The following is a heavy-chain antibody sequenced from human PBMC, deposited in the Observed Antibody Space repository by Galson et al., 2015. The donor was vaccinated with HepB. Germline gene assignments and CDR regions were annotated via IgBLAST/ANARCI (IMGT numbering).Heavy chain of an antibody. CDR2: ISAYNDNT. V-gene: IGHV1-18*01. CDR1: GYSFTSYG. D-gene: IGHD6-19*01. J-gene: IGHJ5*02. Sequence: SVKVSCKASGYSFTSYGINWVRQAPGQGLEWMGWISAYNDNTNYAQKFQGRVTMTTDTSTSTAYIELRSLRSDDTAVYYCARDPAAHYTSGPFDRWGQGTLVTVSS. CDR3: ARDPAAHYTSGPFDR.